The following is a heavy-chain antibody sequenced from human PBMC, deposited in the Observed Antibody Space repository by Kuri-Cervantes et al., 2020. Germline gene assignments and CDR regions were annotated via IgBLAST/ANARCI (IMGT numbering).Heavy chain of an antibody. CDR3: ARGGRGKVVAARKNWFDP. D-gene: IGHD2-15*01. CDR2: INPSGGST. CDR1: GYTFTSYY. J-gene: IGHJ5*02. Sequence: ASVKVSCKASGYTFTSYYMHWVRQAPGQGLEWMGIINPSGGSTNYAQKLQGRVTMTTDTSTSTAYMELSSLRSEDTAVYYCARGGRGKVVAARKNWFDPWGQGTLVTVSS. V-gene: IGHV1-46*01.